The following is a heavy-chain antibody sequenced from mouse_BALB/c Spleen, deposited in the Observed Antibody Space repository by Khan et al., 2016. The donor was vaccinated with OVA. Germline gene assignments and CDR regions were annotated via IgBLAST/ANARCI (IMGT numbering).Heavy chain of an antibody. CDR2: INPSTGYT. V-gene: IGHV1-7*01. J-gene: IGHJ3*01. D-gene: IGHD1-1*01. CDR1: GYTFTSYW. CDR3: ADHGSSSAWVTY. Sequence: QVQLKESGAELAKPGASVKMSCTASGYTFTSYWMHWVKQRPGQGLEWIGYINPSTGYTEYNQRFKDKATLTADKSSSTAYMQLSSLISEESAVYYCADHGSSSAWVTYWGQGTLVTVSA.